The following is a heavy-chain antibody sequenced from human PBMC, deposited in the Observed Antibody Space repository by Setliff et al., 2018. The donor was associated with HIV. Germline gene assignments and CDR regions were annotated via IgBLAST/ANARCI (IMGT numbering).Heavy chain of an antibody. CDR3: ARVKGLRVRNWNDRPNASDL. V-gene: IGHV1-8*02. CDR2: MNPNSGNT. J-gene: IGHJ3*01. CDR1: GYTFTNYD. Sequence: ASVKVSCKASGYTFTNYDINWVRQAPGQGLEWMGWMNPNSGNTGYAQKFQGRVTMTRDTSTSTVYMDLSGLRSDDTAVYYCARVKGLRVRNWNDRPNASDLWGQGTMVTVSS. D-gene: IGHD1-1*01.